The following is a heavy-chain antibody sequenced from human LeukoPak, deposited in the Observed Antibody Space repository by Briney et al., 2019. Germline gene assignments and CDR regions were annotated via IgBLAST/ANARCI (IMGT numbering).Heavy chain of an antibody. CDR3: AREFINMIRGVVITFDP. CDR2: IYTSGST. D-gene: IGHD3-10*01. CDR1: GDSISSGSYH. V-gene: IGHV4-61*02. Sequence: SETLSLTCTVSGDSISSGSYHWSWIRQSAGKGLEWIGRIYTSGSTNYNPSLKSRVTISVDTSKNQFSLKLSSVTAADTAVYYCAREFINMIRGVVITFDPWGQGTLVTVSS. J-gene: IGHJ5*02.